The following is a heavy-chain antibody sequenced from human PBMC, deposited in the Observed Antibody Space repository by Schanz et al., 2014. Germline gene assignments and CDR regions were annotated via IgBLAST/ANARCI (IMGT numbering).Heavy chain of an antibody. D-gene: IGHD3-3*01. Sequence: EVQLVESGGGLVQPGGSLRLSCAASGFTFSSYCINWVRQAPGKGLEWVANIKQDGSEKYYVDSVKGRFTISRDNAKNSLYLQMNSLTAEDTAVYYCARGVRIDYWGQGTLVTVSS. J-gene: IGHJ4*02. CDR2: IKQDGSEK. V-gene: IGHV3-7*01. CDR1: GFTFSSYC. CDR3: ARGVRIDY.